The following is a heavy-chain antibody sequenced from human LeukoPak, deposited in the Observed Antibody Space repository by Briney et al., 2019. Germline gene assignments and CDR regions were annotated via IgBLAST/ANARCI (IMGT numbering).Heavy chain of an antibody. V-gene: IGHV1-69*04. CDR2: IIPILGIA. D-gene: IGHD3-16*02. CDR3: ASRGGGVIVVDY. CDR1: GGTFSSYA. Sequence: ASVKVSCKASGGTFSSYAISWVRQAPGQGLEWMGRIIPILGIANYAQKFQGRVTITADKSTSTACMELSSLRSEDTAVYYCASRGGGVIVVDYWGQGTLVTVSS. J-gene: IGHJ4*02.